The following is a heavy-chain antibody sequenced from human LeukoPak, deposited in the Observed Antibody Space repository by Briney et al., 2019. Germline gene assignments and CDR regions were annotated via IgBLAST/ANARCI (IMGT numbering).Heavy chain of an antibody. J-gene: IGHJ5*02. CDR1: GGSISSYY. CDR2: IYASGST. D-gene: IGHD6-19*01. V-gene: IGHV4-4*07. Sequence: PSETLSLTCTVSGGSISSYYWSWIRQPAGKGLEWIGRIYASGSTNYNPSLTSRVTMSVDTSKNQFSLKLSSVTAADTDVYYCERVGKQWLVLRGWFDPWGQGTLVTVSS. CDR3: ERVGKQWLVLRGWFDP.